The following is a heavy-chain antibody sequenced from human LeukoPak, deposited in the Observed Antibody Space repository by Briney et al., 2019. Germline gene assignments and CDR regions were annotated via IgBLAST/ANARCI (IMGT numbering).Heavy chain of an antibody. CDR2: ISLSGLT. D-gene: IGHD6-19*01. V-gene: IGHV4-4*02. J-gene: IGHJ3*02. Sequence: SETLSLTCGVSGGSITSTNWWSWVRQPPGQGLEWIGEISLSGLTNYNPSLKSRVTMALDKSKNHLSLNLTSVTAADTAVYYCARKEQWLPHDAFDIWGQGTMVTVSS. CDR1: GGSITSTNW. CDR3: ARKEQWLPHDAFDI.